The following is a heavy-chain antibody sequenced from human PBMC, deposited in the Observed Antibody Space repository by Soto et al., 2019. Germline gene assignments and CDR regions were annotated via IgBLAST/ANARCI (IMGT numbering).Heavy chain of an antibody. V-gene: IGHV3-23*01. CDR3: AKEVGRYYDYVWGSYGMDV. J-gene: IGHJ6*02. CDR2: ITSSGSST. D-gene: IGHD3-16*01. Sequence: GGSLRLSCAASGFTVKNNYMSWVRQAPGKGLEWVSIITSSGSSTHFADSVRGRFTISRDNSKNTLYLQMNTLRAEDTAVYYCAKEVGRYYDYVWGSYGMDVWGQGTTVTVSS. CDR1: GFTVKNNY.